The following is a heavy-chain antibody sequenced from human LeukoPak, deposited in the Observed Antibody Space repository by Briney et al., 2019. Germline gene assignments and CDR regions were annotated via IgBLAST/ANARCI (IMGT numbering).Heavy chain of an antibody. Sequence: SETLSLTCTVSGYSISSGYYWGWIRQPPGKGPEWIGSIYHSGSTYYNLSLKSRVTISVDTSKNQFSLKLSSVTAADTAVYYCARVPTVVISKGLDYWGQGTLVTVSS. CDR3: ARVPTVVISKGLDY. CDR1: GYSISSGYY. J-gene: IGHJ4*02. CDR2: IYHSGST. D-gene: IGHD4-23*01. V-gene: IGHV4-38-2*02.